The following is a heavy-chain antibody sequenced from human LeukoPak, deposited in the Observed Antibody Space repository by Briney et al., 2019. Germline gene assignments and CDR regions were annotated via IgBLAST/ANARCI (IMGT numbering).Heavy chain of an antibody. J-gene: IGHJ5*02. CDR1: GDSVSSNSAA. CDR2: TYYRSKWYN. Sequence: SQTLSLTFAISGDSVSSNSAAWNWIRQSPSRGLEWLGRTYYRSKWYNDYAVSVKSRITINSDTSKNQVSLHLNSVTPDDTAVYYCAGTSIAVLGTEKWFATWGQGTLVTVSS. V-gene: IGHV6-1*01. CDR3: AGTSIAVLGTEKWFAT. D-gene: IGHD1-1*01.